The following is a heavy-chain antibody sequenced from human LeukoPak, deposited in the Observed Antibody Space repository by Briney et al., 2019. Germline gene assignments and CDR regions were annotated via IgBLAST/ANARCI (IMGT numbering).Heavy chain of an antibody. CDR3: LRHAGGIILT. D-gene: IGHD1-1*01. V-gene: IGHV4-39*01. CDR2: IWYSGSA. Sequence: SETLSLTCNVSGDSISGSDYYWGWMRQPPGKGLEWIANIWYSGSAYYNPSLQSRVTITADTSKNQFSLNVKSVTAGDSAVYYCLRHAGGIILTWGQGTRVAVSS. CDR1: GDSISGSDYY. J-gene: IGHJ5*02.